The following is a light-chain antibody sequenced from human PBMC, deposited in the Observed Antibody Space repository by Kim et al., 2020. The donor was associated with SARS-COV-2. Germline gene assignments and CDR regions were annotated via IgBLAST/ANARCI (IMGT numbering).Light chain of an antibody. Sequence: ASVKLTCTLSSGHSSYAIAWHQQQPEKGPRYLMKLKSDGSHTRGDGIPDRFSGSSSGAERYLTISSLQSDDGADYYCQTWGTGIRVFGGGTKLTVL. CDR3: QTWGTGIRV. CDR2: LKSDGSH. V-gene: IGLV4-69*01. J-gene: IGLJ3*02. CDR1: SGHSSYA.